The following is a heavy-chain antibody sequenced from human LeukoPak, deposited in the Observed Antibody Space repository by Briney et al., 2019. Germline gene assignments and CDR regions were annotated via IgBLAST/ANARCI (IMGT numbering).Heavy chain of an antibody. CDR1: GGSISGGGYY. CDR2: IYYSGST. Sequence: PSETLTPTGTVYGGSISGGGYYWSWIRQHPGKGLEWIGYIYYSGSTNYNPSRKSRVTITVDTSKNHFSLKLSSVTDADTAVYYCARGGTCYYRKFDYWGQEALWTVSS. V-gene: IGHV4-31*03. CDR3: ARGGTCYYRKFDY. D-gene: IGHD3-9*01. J-gene: IGHJ4*03.